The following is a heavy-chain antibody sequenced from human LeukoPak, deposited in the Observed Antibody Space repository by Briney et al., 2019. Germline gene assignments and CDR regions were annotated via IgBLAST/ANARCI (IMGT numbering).Heavy chain of an antibody. Sequence: PGGSLRLSCAASGITFSSYSMNWVRQAPGKGLEWVSSISSSSSYIYYADSVKGRFTISRDNAKNSLYLQMNSLRAEDTAVYYCARVVGAAALNWFDPWGQGTLVTVSS. CDR1: GITFSSYS. J-gene: IGHJ5*02. D-gene: IGHD6-13*01. CDR3: ARVVGAAALNWFDP. V-gene: IGHV3-21*01. CDR2: ISSSSSYI.